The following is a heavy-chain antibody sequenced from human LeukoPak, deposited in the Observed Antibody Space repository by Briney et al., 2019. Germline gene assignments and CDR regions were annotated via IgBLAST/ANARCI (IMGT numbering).Heavy chain of an antibody. CDR1: GYTLTGYY. V-gene: IGHV1-2*02. CDR3: ARDKLGLGELSLYDE. D-gene: IGHD3-16*02. J-gene: IGHJ4*02. CDR2: MNPNSGGT. Sequence: ASVKVSCKASGYTLTGYYMHWVRQAPGQGLEWMGWMNPNSGGTKYAQKFQGRVTMTRDTSISTAYMELSRLRSDDTAMYYCARDKLGLGELSLYDEWGQGTLVTVFS.